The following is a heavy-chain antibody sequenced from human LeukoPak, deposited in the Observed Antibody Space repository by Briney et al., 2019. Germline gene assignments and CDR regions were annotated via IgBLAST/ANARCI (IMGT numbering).Heavy chain of an antibody. J-gene: IGHJ4*02. CDR2: IYYSGST. V-gene: IGHV4-39*01. CDR1: GGSTSSSSYY. Sequence: SETLSLTCTVSGGSTSSSSYYWGWIRQPPGKGLEWLGSIYYSGSTFYNPSLKSRVTISIDTSKNQFSLKLSSVTAADTAVYYCARQFDYWGQGTLVTVSS. CDR3: ARQFDY.